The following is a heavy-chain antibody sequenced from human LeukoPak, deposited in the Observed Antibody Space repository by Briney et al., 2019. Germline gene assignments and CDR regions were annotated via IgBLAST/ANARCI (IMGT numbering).Heavy chain of an antibody. CDR3: ARDSGISFDY. V-gene: IGHV4-59*01. Sequence: KTSETLSLTCTVSGGSISSYYWSWSRQPPGKGLEWIGYIYYSGSTNYNPSLKSRVTISVDTSKNQFSLKLSSVTAADTAVYYCARDSGISFDYWGQGTLVTVSS. J-gene: IGHJ4*02. CDR2: IYYSGST. CDR1: GGSISSYY. D-gene: IGHD1-26*01.